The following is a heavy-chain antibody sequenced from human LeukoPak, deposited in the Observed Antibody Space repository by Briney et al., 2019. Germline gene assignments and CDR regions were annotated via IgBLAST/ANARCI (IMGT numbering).Heavy chain of an antibody. J-gene: IGHJ4*02. CDR1: GFTFGSYW. CDR3: ARASDVGTIDY. V-gene: IGHV3-7*04. Sequence: GGSLRLSCAASGFTFGSYWMSWVRQAPGKGLEWVANINEDGSEKYHVVSVKGRFTISRDNAKNSLYLQMDSLTAADTAVYYCARASDVGTIDYWGQGTLVTVSS. CDR2: INEDGSEK. D-gene: IGHD7-27*01.